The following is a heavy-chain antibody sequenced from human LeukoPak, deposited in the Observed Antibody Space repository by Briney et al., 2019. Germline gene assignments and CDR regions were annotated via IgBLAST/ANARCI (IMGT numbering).Heavy chain of an antibody. V-gene: IGHV4-61*01. Sequence: SETLSLTCTVSGGSVSSGSYYWSWIRQPPGKGLEWLGYIYYSGSTNYSPSLKSRVTISVDMSKNQFSLKLSSVTAADTAVYYCARAPFEGSGGYFYYFDSGARGTLVTVSS. CDR3: ARAPFEGSGGYFYYFDS. D-gene: IGHD6-19*01. CDR2: IYYSGST. J-gene: IGHJ4*02. CDR1: GGSVSSGSYY.